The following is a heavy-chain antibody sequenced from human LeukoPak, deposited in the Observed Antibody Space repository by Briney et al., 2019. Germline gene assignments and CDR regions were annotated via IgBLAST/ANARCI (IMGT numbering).Heavy chain of an antibody. D-gene: IGHD6-19*01. V-gene: IGHV3-23*01. CDR2: SGSGGST. CDR3: AREDGSGFDY. J-gene: IGHJ4*02. Sequence: SGSGGSTYYADSVKGRFTVSRDNSKNSLYLQMNSLRAEDTAVYYCAREDGSGFDYWGQGTLVTVSS.